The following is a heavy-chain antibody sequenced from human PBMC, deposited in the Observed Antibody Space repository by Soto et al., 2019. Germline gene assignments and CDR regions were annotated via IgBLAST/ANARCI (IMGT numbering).Heavy chain of an antibody. CDR1: GDSIRSTGCY. D-gene: IGHD3-10*01. CDR3: ARDHRSLGDYYGMDV. J-gene: IGHJ6*02. Sequence: QVQLQESGPGLVKPSQTLSLTCSVSGDSIRSTGCYWSWIRQHPGKALEWIGYIHYTGSTSYKPSLKSRLAISLDASKNQFSLSLSSVTSADTAVYYCARDHRSLGDYYGMDVWGQGTTVTVSS. CDR2: IHYTGST. V-gene: IGHV4-31*03.